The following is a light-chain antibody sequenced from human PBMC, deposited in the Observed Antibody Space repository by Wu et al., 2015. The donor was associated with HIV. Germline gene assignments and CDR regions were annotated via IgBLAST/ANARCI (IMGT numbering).Light chain of an antibody. J-gene: IGKJ2*01. CDR3: QQYNNWPPLYT. CDR2: GAS. Sequence: CRASQXVSSNLAXYQQKPGQAPRLLIYGASTRATGIPARFSGSGSGTEFTLTISSMQSEDFAVYYCQQYNNWPPLYTFGQGTKLEIK. V-gene: IGKV3-15*01. CDR1: QXVSSN.